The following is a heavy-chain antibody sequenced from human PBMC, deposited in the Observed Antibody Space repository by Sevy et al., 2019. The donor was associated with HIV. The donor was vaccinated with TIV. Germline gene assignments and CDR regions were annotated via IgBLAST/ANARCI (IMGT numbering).Heavy chain of an antibody. CDR1: GFTFSSYS. V-gene: IGHV3-21*01. D-gene: IGHD6-13*01. CDR3: ASRNGYSSSWYLDY. Sequence: GGYLRLSCAASGFTFSSYSMNWVRQAPGKGLEWLSSISSSSSYIYYADSVKGRFTISRDNAKNSLYLQMNSLRAEDTGLHYCASRNGYSSSWYLDYWGQGTLVTVS. J-gene: IGHJ4*02. CDR2: ISSSSSYI.